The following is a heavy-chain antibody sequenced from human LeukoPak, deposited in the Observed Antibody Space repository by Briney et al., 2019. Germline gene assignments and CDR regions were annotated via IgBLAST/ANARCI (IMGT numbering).Heavy chain of an antibody. Sequence: SETLSLTCTVSGSSISNYYWTWIRQPAGKGLEWIGRIYTSGGTNYNPSLKTRVTMSVDTSKNQVSLKLSSVTAADTAMYYCARAAEYTSGWYLFDYWGQGILVTVSA. CDR3: ARAAEYTSGWYLFDY. V-gene: IGHV4-4*07. D-gene: IGHD6-19*01. CDR1: GSSISNYY. J-gene: IGHJ4*02. CDR2: IYTSGGT.